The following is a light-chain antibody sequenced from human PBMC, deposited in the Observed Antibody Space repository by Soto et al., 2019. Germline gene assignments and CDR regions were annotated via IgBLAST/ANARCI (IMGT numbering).Light chain of an antibody. Sequence: DIPMTQSPSSLSASVGDRVTITCRASQGISHYLAWFQQKPGKVPKLLIYAASTLQSGVPSRFSGSGSGTDFTLTISNLQPEDVATYYCQKCNSAPLTFGGGTKVEIK. V-gene: IGKV1-27*01. CDR2: AAS. CDR1: QGISHY. J-gene: IGKJ4*01. CDR3: QKCNSAPLT.